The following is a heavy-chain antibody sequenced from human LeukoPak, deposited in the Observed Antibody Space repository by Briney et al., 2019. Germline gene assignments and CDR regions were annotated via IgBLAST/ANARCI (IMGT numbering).Heavy chain of an antibody. CDR1: GFTFSVDN. J-gene: IGHJ3*02. CDR3: ARDRALNIRAYDI. Sequence: PGGSLRLSCAVSGFTFSVDNMNWVRQAPGKGLEWVSFISNSGNYIKYAAAVNGRFTTCRDNAKNSLYLQMNSLRAEDTAMYYCARDRALNIRAYDIWGQGTMVTVSS. D-gene: IGHD3-10*01. CDR2: ISNSGNYI. V-gene: IGHV3-21*01.